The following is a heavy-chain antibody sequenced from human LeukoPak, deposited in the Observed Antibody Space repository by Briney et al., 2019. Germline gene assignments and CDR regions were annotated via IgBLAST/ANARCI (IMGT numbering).Heavy chain of an antibody. CDR2: IFYSGTT. J-gene: IGHJ5*02. D-gene: IGHD2-15*01. Sequence: PSETLSLTCTVSGGPITNYLWSWIRQPPGEGLEWIGYIFYSGTTKYNPSLGSRITISVDAPKNQVSLRLYSVTAADTAVYYCARHESCGGGTCSTGRWFDPWGQGTLVTVSS. V-gene: IGHV4-59*08. CDR3: ARHESCGGGTCSTGRWFDP. CDR1: GGPITNYL.